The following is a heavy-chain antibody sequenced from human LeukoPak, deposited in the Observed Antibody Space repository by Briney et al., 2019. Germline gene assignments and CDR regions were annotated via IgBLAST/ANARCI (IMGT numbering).Heavy chain of an antibody. V-gene: IGHV3-20*04. Sequence: GGSLRLSCAASAFTFDDYGISWVRQAPGKGLEWVSGINWNGGSTSYADSVRGRFTISRDNGKNSLHLQMNSLRAEDTALYYCVRERGRGGSGIYGYFDYWGQGTLVTVSS. J-gene: IGHJ4*02. D-gene: IGHD1-26*01. CDR3: VRERGRGGSGIYGYFDY. CDR2: INWNGGST. CDR1: AFTFDDYG.